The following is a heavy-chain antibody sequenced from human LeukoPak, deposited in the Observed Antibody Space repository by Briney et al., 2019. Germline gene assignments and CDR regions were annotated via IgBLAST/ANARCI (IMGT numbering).Heavy chain of an antibody. CDR1: GYTFTSYG. D-gene: IGHD4-17*01. CDR2: ISAYNGDT. CDR3: ARTPVGFNTVTPTDVRY. J-gene: IGHJ4*02. Sequence: ASVKVSCKASGYTFTSYGFSWVRQAPGQGLEWMGWISAYNGDTNYAQKFQGRVTMTTEKSTTTAYMELRSLRSDDTAMYYCARTPVGFNTVTPTDVRYWGRETLVTVSS. V-gene: IGHV1-18*01.